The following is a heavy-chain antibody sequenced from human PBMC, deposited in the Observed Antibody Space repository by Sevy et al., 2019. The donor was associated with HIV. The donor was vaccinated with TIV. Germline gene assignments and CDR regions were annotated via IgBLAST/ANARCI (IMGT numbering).Heavy chain of an antibody. Sequence: GGSLRLSCAASGFTFHRYAMHWVRQVPGKGLEWLSYISYDEREIYYAEFVKGRFTVSRDNSKNTMYLQMNSLRPEDTAMYHCARRDLNLQFLIDYWGQGTLVTVSS. CDR1: GFTFHRYA. J-gene: IGHJ4*02. CDR3: ARRDLNLQFLIDY. CDR2: ISYDEREI. V-gene: IGHV3-30*03.